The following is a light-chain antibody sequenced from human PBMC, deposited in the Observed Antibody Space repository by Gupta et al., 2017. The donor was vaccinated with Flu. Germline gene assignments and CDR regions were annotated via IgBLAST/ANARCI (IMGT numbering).Light chain of an antibody. Sequence: ERATLSCRTSQSLRRKYLGWYQQKPGQAPRLLIYAASNRATGVPDRFSGSGSGTDFTLTIDRLEPEDSAVYYCQQYNNSPLTFGGGTKVEI. CDR1: QSLRRKY. J-gene: IGKJ4*01. V-gene: IGKV3-20*01. CDR2: AAS. CDR3: QQYNNSPLT.